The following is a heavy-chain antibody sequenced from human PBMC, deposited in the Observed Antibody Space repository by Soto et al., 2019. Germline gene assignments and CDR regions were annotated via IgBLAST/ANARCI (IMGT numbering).Heavy chain of an antibody. CDR1: GFTFSDHY. CDR3: ARVFGSSWYQAFFDY. CDR2: TRNKANSYTT. V-gene: IGHV3-72*01. D-gene: IGHD6-13*01. Sequence: PGGSLRLSCAASGFTFSDHYMDWVRQAPGKGLEWVGRTRNKANSYTTEYAASVKGRFTISRDDSKNSLFLQMNSLKTEDTALYYCARVFGSSWYQAFFDYWGQGTLVTVPQ. J-gene: IGHJ4*02.